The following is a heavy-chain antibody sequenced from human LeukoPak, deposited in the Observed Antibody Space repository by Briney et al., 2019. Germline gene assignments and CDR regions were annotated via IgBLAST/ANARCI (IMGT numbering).Heavy chain of an antibody. Sequence: GGSLRLSCAASGFTFSRYDMHWVRQATGKRLEWVSAIGTAGDTYYPGSVKGRFTISRENAKNSLYLQMNSLRAEDTAVYYCARDTAVAAKFGNWHFDLWGRGTLVTVS. CDR2: IGTAGDT. CDR1: GFTFSRYD. V-gene: IGHV3-13*04. CDR3: ARDTAVAAKFGNWHFDL. J-gene: IGHJ2*01. D-gene: IGHD6-19*01.